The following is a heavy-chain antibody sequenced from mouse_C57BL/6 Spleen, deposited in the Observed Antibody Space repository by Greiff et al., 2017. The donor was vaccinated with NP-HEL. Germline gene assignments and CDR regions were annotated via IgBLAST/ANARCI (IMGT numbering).Heavy chain of an antibody. Sequence: VQLQQSGAELVKPGASVKLSCTASGFNIKDYYMHWVKQRTEHGLEWIGRIDPEDGETKYAPKFKGKATITADTSSNTAYMQLSSLTTEDTAIYYCARCYDDYYGCWFADWGKGTPVTVSS. D-gene: IGHD2-3*01. J-gene: IGHJ1*03. CDR3: ARCYDDYYGCWFAD. CDR2: IDPEDGET. CDR1: GFNIKDYY. V-gene: IGHV14-2*01.